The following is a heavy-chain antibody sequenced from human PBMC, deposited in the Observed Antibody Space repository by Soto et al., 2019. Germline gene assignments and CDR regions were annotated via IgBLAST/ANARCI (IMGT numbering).Heavy chain of an antibody. CDR1: GFTFRTYT. CDR3: ARDRGYDAHDYYYNAMDV. J-gene: IGHJ6*02. Sequence: GGSGLSCISSGFTFRTYTMNWVRQAPGKGXEWVSGIRGFSPYTFYAESVKGRFTISRDNAKNSLYLQMNSLRAEDTAVYYCARDRGYDAHDYYYNAMDVWGQGTTVTVSS. D-gene: IGHD3-10*01. CDR2: IRGFSPYT. V-gene: IGHV3-21*01.